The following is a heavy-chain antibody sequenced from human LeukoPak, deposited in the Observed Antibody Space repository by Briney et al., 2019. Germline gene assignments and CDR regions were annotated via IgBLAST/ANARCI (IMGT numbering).Heavy chain of an antibody. CDR1: GGSINSYY. J-gene: IGHJ5*02. Sequence: SETLSLTCTVSGGSINSYYWSWIRQPPGKGLEWIGYSYYSGSTNYNPSLKSRVTISVDTSKNQFSLKLSSVTAADTAVYYCARTYSSGWDGYNWFDPWGQGTLVTVSS. V-gene: IGHV4-59*08. CDR3: ARTYSSGWDGYNWFDP. CDR2: SYYSGST. D-gene: IGHD6-19*01.